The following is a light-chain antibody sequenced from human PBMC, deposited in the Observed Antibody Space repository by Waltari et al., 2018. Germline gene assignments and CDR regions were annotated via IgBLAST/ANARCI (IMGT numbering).Light chain of an antibody. CDR3: SLYMGSGIWV. Sequence: QTVVTQEPSLSVSPGGTVTLTCALSSGSFSSTSYATWYQQTPGQAPRTLVYKATSRSSGVPDRFSGSILGNKAALTITGARADDESDYYCSLYMGSGIWVFGGGTKLTVL. V-gene: IGLV8-61*01. CDR2: KAT. CDR1: SGSFSSTSY. J-gene: IGLJ3*02.